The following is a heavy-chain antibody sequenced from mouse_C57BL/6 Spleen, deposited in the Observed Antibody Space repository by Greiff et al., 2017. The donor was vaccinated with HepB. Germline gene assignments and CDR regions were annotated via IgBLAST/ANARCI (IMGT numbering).Heavy chain of an antibody. J-gene: IGHJ3*01. Sequence: QVQLQQSGAELVKPGASVKLSCKASGYTFTSYWMHWVKQRPGQGLEWIGMIHPNSGSTNYNEKFKSKATLTVDKSSSTAYMQLSSLTSEDSAVYYCAKGSSYAWFAYWGQGTLVTVSA. V-gene: IGHV1-64*01. CDR1: GYTFTSYW. CDR3: AKGSSYAWFAY. CDR2: IHPNSGST. D-gene: IGHD1-1*01.